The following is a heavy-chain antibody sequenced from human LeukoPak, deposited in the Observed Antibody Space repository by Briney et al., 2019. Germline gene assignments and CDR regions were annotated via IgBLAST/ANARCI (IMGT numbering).Heavy chain of an antibody. CDR1: GFTFSSYA. CDR3: AINGGGDSGYGNFDY. J-gene: IGHJ4*02. Sequence: GSLRLSCAASGFTFSSYAMHWVRQAPGKGLEWVAVISYDGSNKYYADSVKGRFTISRDNAKNSLYLQMNSLRAEDTAFYYCAINGGGDSGYGNFDYWGQGTLVTVSS. V-gene: IGHV3-30*04. CDR2: ISYDGSNK. D-gene: IGHD5-12*01.